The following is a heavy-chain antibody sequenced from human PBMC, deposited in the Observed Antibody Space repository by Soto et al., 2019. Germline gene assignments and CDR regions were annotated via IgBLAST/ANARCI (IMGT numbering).Heavy chain of an antibody. Sequence: QVQLQESGPGLVESSGTRSLTCEVSSGSISSGNWWSWVRQPPGKGLEWIGEIYYTGATNYNPSLKSRVTMTIDKYKDHLSLNLRSATVADTAVYYCARVFSSGSGWMYYFDFWGQGILVCVSS. D-gene: IGHD6-25*01. J-gene: IGHJ4*02. V-gene: IGHV4-4*02. CDR2: IYYTGAT. CDR1: SGSISSGNW. CDR3: ARVFSSGSGWMYYFDF.